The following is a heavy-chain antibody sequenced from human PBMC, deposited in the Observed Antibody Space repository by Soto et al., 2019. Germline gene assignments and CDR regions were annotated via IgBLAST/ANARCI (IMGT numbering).Heavy chain of an antibody. CDR3: AKTDQVPHYDFLSGSVFYYYMDV. CDR1: GFTFSSYA. J-gene: IGHJ6*03. Sequence: GGSLRLSCAASGFTFSSYAMSWVRQAPGKGLEWVSAISGSGGSTYYECSWKGRFTITRDNSKNTLYLQMYSLRAEDTVVSNCAKTDQVPHYDFLSGSVFYYYMDVWGKGTMVTVSS. D-gene: IGHD3-3*01. V-gene: IGHV3-23*01. CDR2: ISGSGGST.